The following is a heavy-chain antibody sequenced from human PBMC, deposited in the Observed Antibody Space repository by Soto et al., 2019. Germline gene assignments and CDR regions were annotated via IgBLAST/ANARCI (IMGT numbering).Heavy chain of an antibody. CDR1: GGTFSSYA. D-gene: IGHD3-10*01. Sequence: QVQLVQSGAEVKKPGSSVKVSCKASGGTFSSYAISWVRQAPGQGLEWMGGIIPIFGTANYAQKIQGRVTIHAEKSTSTAYMELSSLRSEDTAVYYCARGLRITMVRGVSNYYYYYGMDVWGQGTTVTVSS. CDR3: ARGLRITMVRGVSNYYYYYGMDV. J-gene: IGHJ6*02. CDR2: IIPIFGTA. V-gene: IGHV1-69*06.